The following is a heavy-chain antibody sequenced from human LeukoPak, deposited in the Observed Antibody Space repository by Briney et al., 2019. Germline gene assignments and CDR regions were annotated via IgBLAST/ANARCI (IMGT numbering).Heavy chain of an antibody. CDR1: GYTFTSYD. CDR2: MNPNSGNT. CDR3: AREIGYCSSTSCLYYYYYYYGMDV. D-gene: IGHD2-2*01. Sequence: ASVEVSCKASGYTFTSYDINWVRQATGQGLEWMGWMNPNSGNTGYAQEFQGRVTMTRNTSISTAYMELSSLRSEDTAVYYCAREIGYCSSTSCLYYYYYYYGMDVWGQGTTVTVSS. V-gene: IGHV1-8*01. J-gene: IGHJ6*02.